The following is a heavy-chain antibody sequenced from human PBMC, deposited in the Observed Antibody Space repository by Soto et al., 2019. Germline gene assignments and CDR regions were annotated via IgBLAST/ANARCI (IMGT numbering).Heavy chain of an antibody. CDR3: ARGYCTATICDPWFDP. J-gene: IGHJ5*02. D-gene: IGHD2-8*02. CDR2: IYPGDSDT. V-gene: IGHV5-51*01. Sequence: GESLKIACQGSGYAFSSYWIAWVRQMPGKGLEWMGIIYPGDSDTRYSPSFQGQVTISVDKSITTAYLQWSSLKASDTAMYYCARGYCTATICDPWFDPWGQGTLVTVSS. CDR1: GYAFSSYW.